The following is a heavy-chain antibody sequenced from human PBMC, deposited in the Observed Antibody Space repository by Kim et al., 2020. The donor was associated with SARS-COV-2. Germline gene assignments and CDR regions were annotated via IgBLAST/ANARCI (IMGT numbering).Heavy chain of an antibody. CDR1: GFTFSSYS. V-gene: IGHV3-21*01. D-gene: IGHD4-4*01. CDR3: ARVEVTNVEDAFDI. Sequence: GGSLRLSCAASGFTFSSYSMNWVRQAPGKGLEWVSSISSSSSYIYYADSVKGRFTISRDNAKNSLYLQMNSLRAEDTAVYYCARVEVTNVEDAFDIWGQGTMCTVSS. J-gene: IGHJ3*02. CDR2: ISSSSSYI.